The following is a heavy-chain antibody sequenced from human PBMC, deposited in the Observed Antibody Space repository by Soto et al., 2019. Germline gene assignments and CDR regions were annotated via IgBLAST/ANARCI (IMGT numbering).Heavy chain of an antibody. Sequence: ASVKVSCKASGYTFTGYYMHWVRQAPGQGLEWMGWINPNSGGTNYAQKFQGWVTMTRDTSISTAYMELSRLRSDDTAVYYCAREYSYGWGNYYFDYWGQGTLVTVSS. CDR3: AREYSYGWGNYYFDY. D-gene: IGHD5-18*01. CDR1: GYTFTGYY. J-gene: IGHJ4*02. V-gene: IGHV1-2*04. CDR2: INPNSGGT.